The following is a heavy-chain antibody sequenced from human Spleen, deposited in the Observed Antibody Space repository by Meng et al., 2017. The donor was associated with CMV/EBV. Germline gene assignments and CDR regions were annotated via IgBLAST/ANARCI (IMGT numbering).Heavy chain of an antibody. V-gene: IGHV3-74*01. Sequence: GGSLRLSCAASGFTFSGYWMHWVRQVPGRGLVWVSQIKDDGSDTRYADSVRGRFTISRDNAKNTLWLQMNSLRAEDTAIYYCARGRKTYNFETNDYSHDSFDFWGRGTVVTVSS. J-gene: IGHJ3*01. CDR2: IKDDGSDT. CDR3: ARGRKTYNFETNDYSHDSFDF. D-gene: IGHD3-22*01. CDR1: GFTFSGYW.